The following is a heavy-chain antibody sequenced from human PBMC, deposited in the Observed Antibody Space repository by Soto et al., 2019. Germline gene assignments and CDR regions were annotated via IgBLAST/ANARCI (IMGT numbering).Heavy chain of an antibody. CDR3: TREGPAPPYYFYDY. D-gene: IGHD3-10*01. Sequence: GGSLRLSCAVSGFSFSTYTMNWVRQAPGKGLEWVSYISGTGNIVYYADSVKGRFTASRDNAKNSLYLQMNSLRDEDSALYYCTREGPAPPYYFYDYWGQGTLVTVSS. CDR1: GFSFSTYT. V-gene: IGHV3-48*02. CDR2: ISGTGNIV. J-gene: IGHJ4*02.